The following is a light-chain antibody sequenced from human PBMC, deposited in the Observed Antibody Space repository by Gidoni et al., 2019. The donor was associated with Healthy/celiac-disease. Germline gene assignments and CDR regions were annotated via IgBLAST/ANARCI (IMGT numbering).Light chain of an antibody. CDR3: QQYGSSPQT. CDR1: QSVSSSY. Sequence: ELVLTQSPGTLSLSPGERATLSCRASQSVSSSYLAWYQQKPGQAPRLLIYGASSRATGTPDRFSGSGSGTDFTLTISRLEPEDFAVYYCQQYGSSPQTFXGXTKVXIK. CDR2: GAS. J-gene: IGKJ4*01. V-gene: IGKV3-20*01.